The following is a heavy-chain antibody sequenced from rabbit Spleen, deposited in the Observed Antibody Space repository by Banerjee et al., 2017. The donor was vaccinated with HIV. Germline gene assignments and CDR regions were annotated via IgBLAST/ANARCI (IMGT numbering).Heavy chain of an antibody. CDR3: ARTAGNTFPTYYLSL. V-gene: IGHV1S40*01. Sequence: QSLEESGGDLVKPGASLTLTCTASGFSFSSNYYMCWVRQAPGKGLEWIACIYSGSGGSTYYASWATGRFTCSKTSSTTVTLQMTSLTAADTATYFCARTAGNTFPTYYLSLWGPGTLVTVS. J-gene: IGHJ4*01. CDR2: IYSGSGGST. CDR1: GFSFSSNYY. D-gene: IGHD4-2*01.